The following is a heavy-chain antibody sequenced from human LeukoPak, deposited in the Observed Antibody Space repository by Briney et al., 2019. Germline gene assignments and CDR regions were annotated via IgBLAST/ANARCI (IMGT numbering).Heavy chain of an antibody. D-gene: IGHD1-7*01. Sequence: GGSLRLSCAASGFTFSSYWMNWVRQAPGKGLVWVSRIASDGSSTTYADSVKGRFSISRDNSKNTLYLQMNSLRAEDTAVYYCASNYNWNYMVMDVWGQGTTVTVSS. V-gene: IGHV3-74*01. CDR1: GFTFSSYW. CDR2: IASDGSST. J-gene: IGHJ6*02. CDR3: ASNYNWNYMVMDV.